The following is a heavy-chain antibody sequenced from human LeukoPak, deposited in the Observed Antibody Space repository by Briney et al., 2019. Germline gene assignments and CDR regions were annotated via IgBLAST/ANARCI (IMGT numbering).Heavy chain of an antibody. CDR1: GFSVINYY. V-gene: IGHV3-53*01. CDR3: ASRNH. Sequence: GSLRLSSLASGFSVINYYMSWVRQAPGKGLEWVSVIYTGGSTHYVDSVKGRFTISRDNSNNTLYLQMNSLRAEDTAMYYWASRNHWGQGTLVTVSS. J-gene: IGHJ5*02. CDR2: IYTGGST.